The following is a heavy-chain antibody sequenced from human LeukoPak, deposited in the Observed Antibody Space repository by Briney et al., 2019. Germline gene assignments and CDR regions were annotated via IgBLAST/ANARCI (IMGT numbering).Heavy chain of an antibody. CDR1: GFTFSSYA. CDR3: AKDPGGVPGWGLPDYDY. Sequence: PGGSLRLSCAASGFTFSSYAMSWVRQAPGKGLEWVSAISGSGGSTYYADSVKGRFTISRDNSKNTLYLQMNSLRAENRAVYYFAKDPGGVPGWGLPDYDYWARGPLVTVSS. CDR2: ISGSGGST. J-gene: IGHJ4*02. D-gene: IGHD1-26*01. V-gene: IGHV3-23*01.